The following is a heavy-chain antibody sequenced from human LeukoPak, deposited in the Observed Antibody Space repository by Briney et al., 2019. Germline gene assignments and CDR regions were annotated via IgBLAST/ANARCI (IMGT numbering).Heavy chain of an antibody. J-gene: IGHJ6*03. D-gene: IGHD1-26*01. V-gene: IGHV4-34*01. CDR2: INHSGST. CDR1: GGSFSGYY. Sequence: PSETLSLTCAVYGGSFSGYYWSWIRQPPGKGLEWIGEINHSGSTNYNPSLKSRVTISVDTSKNQFSLKLSSVTAADTAVYYCARQAPSGSYYYYYYYMDVWGKGTTVTVSS. CDR3: ARQAPSGSYYYYYYYMDV.